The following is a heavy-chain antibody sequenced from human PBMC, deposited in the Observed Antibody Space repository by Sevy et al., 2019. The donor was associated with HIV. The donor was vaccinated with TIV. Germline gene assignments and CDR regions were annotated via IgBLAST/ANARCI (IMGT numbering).Heavy chain of an antibody. D-gene: IGHD3-22*01. V-gene: IGHV4-59*01. J-gene: IGHJ4*02. CDR3: ARGLSGYDPIDY. CDR2: IYYSGST. CDR1: GGSISSYY. Sequence: SETLSLTCTVSGGSISSYYWSWIRQPPGKGLEWIGYIYYSGSTNYNPSLRSRVTISVDTSKNQFSLKVSSVTAADTAVYYCARGLSGYDPIDYWGQGTLVTVSS.